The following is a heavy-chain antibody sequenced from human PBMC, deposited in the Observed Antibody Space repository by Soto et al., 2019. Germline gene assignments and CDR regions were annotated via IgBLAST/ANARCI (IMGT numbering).Heavy chain of an antibody. CDR3: ASRHYYDSSGHLDY. Sequence: SETLSLTCTVSGRSISSSSYYWGWIRQPPGKGLEWIGSIYYSGSTYYNPSLKSRVTISVDTSKNQFSLKLSSVTAADTAVYYCASRHYYDSSGHLDYWGQGTLVTVSS. CDR1: GRSISSSSYY. CDR2: IYYSGST. J-gene: IGHJ4*02. D-gene: IGHD3-22*01. V-gene: IGHV4-39*01.